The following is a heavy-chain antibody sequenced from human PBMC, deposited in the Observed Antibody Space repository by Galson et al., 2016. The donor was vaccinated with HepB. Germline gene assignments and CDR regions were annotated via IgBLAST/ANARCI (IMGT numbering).Heavy chain of an antibody. Sequence: SETLSLTCTVSGDSIGSYYWSWIRQPPGEGLEWIAYIYYTGSTNYNPSLKSRVTISVDTSKNQFSLKLNSVTAADTAVYYCAGLGTGPYDYYGMDVWGQGTTVTVSS. D-gene: IGHD7-27*01. CDR2: IYYTGST. CDR1: GDSIGSYY. V-gene: IGHV4-59*01. J-gene: IGHJ6*02. CDR3: AGLGTGPYDYYGMDV.